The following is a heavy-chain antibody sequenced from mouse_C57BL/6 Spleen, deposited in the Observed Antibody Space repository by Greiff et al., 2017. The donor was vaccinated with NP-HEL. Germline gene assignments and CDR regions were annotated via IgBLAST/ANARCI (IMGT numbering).Heavy chain of an antibody. Sequence: VQLQQPGAELVKPGASVKLSCKASGYTFTSYWMHWVKQRPGQGLEWIGMIHPNSGSTNYNEKFKSKATLTVDKSSSTAYMQLSSLTSEDSAVYYCANYGSSYHYFDYWGQGTTLTVSS. CDR1: GYTFTSYW. V-gene: IGHV1-64*01. CDR3: ANYGSSYHYFDY. D-gene: IGHD1-1*01. J-gene: IGHJ2*01. CDR2: IHPNSGST.